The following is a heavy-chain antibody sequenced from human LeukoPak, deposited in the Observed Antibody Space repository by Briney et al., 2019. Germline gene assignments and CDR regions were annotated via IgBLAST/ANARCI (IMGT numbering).Heavy chain of an antibody. CDR3: ARRAGAYSHPYDY. J-gene: IGHJ4*02. Sequence: GGSLRLSCAASGFTFSSYSMSWVRQAPGKGLEWVSSISSSSSYIYQADSVKGRFTISRDNAKNSLYLQMNSLRAEDTAVYYCARRAGAYSHPYDYWGQGTLVTVSS. CDR1: GFTFSSYS. D-gene: IGHD4/OR15-4a*01. V-gene: IGHV3-21*04. CDR2: ISSSSSYI.